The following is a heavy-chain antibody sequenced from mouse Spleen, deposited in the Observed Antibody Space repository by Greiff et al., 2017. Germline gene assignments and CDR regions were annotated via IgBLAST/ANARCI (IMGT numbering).Heavy chain of an antibody. Sequence: QVHVKQSGPELVKPGASVKISCKASGYAFSSSWMNWVKQRPGQGLEWIGRIYPGDGDTNYNGKFKGKATLTADKSSSTAYMQLSSLTSEDSAVYFCARRWDVDFDYWGQGTTLTVSS. CDR2: IYPGDGDT. CDR3: ARRWDVDFDY. CDR1: GYAFSSSW. J-gene: IGHJ2*01. D-gene: IGHD4-1*01. V-gene: IGHV1-82*01.